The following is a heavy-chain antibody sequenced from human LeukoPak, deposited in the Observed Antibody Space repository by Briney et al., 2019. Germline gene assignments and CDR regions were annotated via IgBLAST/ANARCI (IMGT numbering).Heavy chain of an antibody. D-gene: IGHD5/OR15-5a*01. Sequence: PGGSLRLSCAASGFTFSSYRMHWVRQAPGKGLEWVAFIRYDGSNKYYADSVKGRFTISRNNSKNTLYLQMNSLRAEDTAVYYCWSLLRYDDYWGQGTLVTVSS. V-gene: IGHV3-30*02. J-gene: IGHJ4*02. CDR3: WSLLRYDDY. CDR2: IRYDGSNK. CDR1: GFTFSSYR.